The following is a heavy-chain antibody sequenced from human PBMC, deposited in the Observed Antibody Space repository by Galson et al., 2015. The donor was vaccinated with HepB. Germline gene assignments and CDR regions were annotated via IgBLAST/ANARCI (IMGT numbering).Heavy chain of an antibody. V-gene: IGHV1-2*02. CDR2: INPNSGRT. CDR1: GDTLTGYY. CDR3: AAEHCSSASGDSCLKAFAY. Sequence: SVKVSCKASGDTLTGYYMHWMRQDPGQGLEWIGGINPNSGRTKYVQKFQDRVTVTRDTPTKTVYMELTRLTSDDTAVYYCAAEHCSSASGDSCLKAFAYWGQGTLVTVSS. D-gene: IGHD2-2*01. J-gene: IGHJ4*02.